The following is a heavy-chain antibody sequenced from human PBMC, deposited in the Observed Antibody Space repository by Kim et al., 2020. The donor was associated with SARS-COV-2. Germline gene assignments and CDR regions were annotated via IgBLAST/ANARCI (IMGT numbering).Heavy chain of an antibody. CDR3: AKDIRPLGARDVGDY. J-gene: IGHJ4*02. Sequence: DSVKGRFTISRDNAKNSLYLQMNSLRAEDTALYYCAKDIRPLGARDVGDYWGQGTLVTVSS. D-gene: IGHD1-26*01. V-gene: IGHV3-9*01.